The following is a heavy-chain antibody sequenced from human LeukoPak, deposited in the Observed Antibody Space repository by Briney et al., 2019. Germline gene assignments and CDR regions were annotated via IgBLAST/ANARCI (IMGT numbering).Heavy chain of an antibody. CDR3: ARGQSRYLRLFRLPGQNWFDP. D-gene: IGHD5-12*01. CDR2: IYYSGST. V-gene: IGHV4-39*07. J-gene: IGHJ5*02. CDR1: GGSISSSSYY. Sequence: SETLSLTCTVSGGSISSSSYYWGWIRQPPGKGLEWIGSIYYSGSTYYNPSLKSRVTISVDTSKNQFSLKLSSVTAADTAVYYCARGQSRYLRLFRLPGQNWFDPWGQGTLVTVSS.